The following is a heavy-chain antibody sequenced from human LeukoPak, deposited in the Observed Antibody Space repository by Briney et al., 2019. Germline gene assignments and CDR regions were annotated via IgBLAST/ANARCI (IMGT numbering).Heavy chain of an antibody. D-gene: IGHD3-16*01. J-gene: IGHJ6*02. V-gene: IGHV3-7*03. CDR1: GFTFSSFW. Sequence: GGSLRLSCAASGFTFSSFWMNWARQAPGKGLGWVASINHNGNVNYYVDSVKGRFTISRDNAKNSLYLQMSNLRAEDTAVYFCARGGGLDVWGQGATVTVSS. CDR2: INHNGNVN. CDR3: ARGGGLDV.